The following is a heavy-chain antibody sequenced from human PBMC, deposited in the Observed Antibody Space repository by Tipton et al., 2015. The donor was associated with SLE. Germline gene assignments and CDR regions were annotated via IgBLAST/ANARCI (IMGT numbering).Heavy chain of an antibody. Sequence: TLSLTCTVSGGSVNSGNYYWSWIRQPAGKGLEWIGRIYTSGSTDYNPSLKSRVTMSLDTSKNQFSLKLNSVTAADTAVYYCAREPVYYYYYMDVWGKGTTVTVSS. CDR2: IYTSGST. J-gene: IGHJ6*03. V-gene: IGHV4-61*02. CDR3: AREPVYYYYYMDV. CDR1: GGSVNSGNYY.